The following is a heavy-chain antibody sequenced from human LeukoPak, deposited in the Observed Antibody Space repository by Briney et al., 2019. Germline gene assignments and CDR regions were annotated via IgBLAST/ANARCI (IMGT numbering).Heavy chain of an antibody. CDR3: AKGGDSSGYEADY. CDR2: IKEDGSQQ. Sequence: GGSLRLSCAASGFNFNINWMSWVRQAPGKGLEWVANIKEDGSQQNYVDSVKGRFTISRDNAKNSVYLQMNNLRAEDTAVYYCAKGGDSSGYEADYWGQGTLVTVSS. D-gene: IGHD3-22*01. CDR1: GFNFNINW. V-gene: IGHV3-7*01. J-gene: IGHJ4*02.